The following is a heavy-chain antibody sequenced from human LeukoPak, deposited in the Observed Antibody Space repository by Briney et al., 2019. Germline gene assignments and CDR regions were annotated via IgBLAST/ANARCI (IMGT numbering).Heavy chain of an antibody. CDR1: GGSISSSSYY. Sequence: SETLSLTCTVSGGSISSSSYYWGWIRQPPGKGLEWIGSIYYSGSTYYNPSLKSRVTISVDTSKNQFSLRLSSVTAADTAVYYCTRGPHSGSYFGHVDYWGQGTLVTVSS. D-gene: IGHD3-10*01. J-gene: IGHJ4*02. V-gene: IGHV4-39*07. CDR3: TRGPHSGSYFGHVDY. CDR2: IYYSGST.